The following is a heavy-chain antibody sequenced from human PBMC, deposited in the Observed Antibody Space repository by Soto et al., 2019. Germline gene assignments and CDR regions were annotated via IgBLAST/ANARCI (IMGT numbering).Heavy chain of an antibody. CDR1: GGSISSSSYY. CDR3: ASSSTNYYFDY. D-gene: IGHD5-12*01. V-gene: IGHV4-39*01. J-gene: IGHJ4*02. CDR2: IYYSGST. Sequence: SETLSLTCTVSGGSISSSSYYWGWIRQPPGKGLEWIGSIYYSGSTYYNPSLKSRVTISVDTSKNQFSLKLSSVTAADTAVYYCASSSTNYYFDYWGQGTLVTVS.